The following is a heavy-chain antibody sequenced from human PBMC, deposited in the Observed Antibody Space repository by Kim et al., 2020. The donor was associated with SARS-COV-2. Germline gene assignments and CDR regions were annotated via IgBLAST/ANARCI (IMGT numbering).Heavy chain of an antibody. D-gene: IGHD3-22*01. J-gene: IGHJ4*01. V-gene: IGHV3-30*03. CDR3: ATSPYYYDPNGFYPYYF. Sequence: GGSLRLSCAASGFSFSTYGMHWVRQAPGKGLEWVALISTDGSKKYYPDSVKGRFTISRDNSKNTLYLQLNSPRAEDTALYYCATSPYYYDPNGFYPYYF. CDR1: GFSFSTYG. CDR2: ISTDGSKK.